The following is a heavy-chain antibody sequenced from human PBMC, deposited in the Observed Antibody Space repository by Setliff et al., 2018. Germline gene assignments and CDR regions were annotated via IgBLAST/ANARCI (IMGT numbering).Heavy chain of an antibody. D-gene: IGHD2-21*01. J-gene: IGHJ6*02. V-gene: IGHV4-34*01. CDR2: ISHSGGT. CDR1: GGSFSTYF. CDR3: ATRTFAVIPHSGLGLDYFYGMDV. Sequence: PSETLSLTCAVYGGSFSTYFWSWIRQPPGKGLEWIGEISHSGGTNYNPSLKSRVTMSVDTSKRQVSLNLNSVTAADTGVYYCATRTFAVIPHSGLGLDYFYGMDVWGRGTTVTVSS.